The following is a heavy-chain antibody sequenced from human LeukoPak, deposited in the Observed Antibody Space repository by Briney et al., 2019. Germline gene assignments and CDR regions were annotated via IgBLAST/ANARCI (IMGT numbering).Heavy chain of an antibody. V-gene: IGHV3-64*04. CDR2: INGNGGRT. CDR3: ARGWFGELYSLDY. D-gene: IGHD3-10*01. J-gene: IGHJ4*02. CDR1: GFTFSSYA. Sequence: GGSLRLSCSASGFTFSSYAMHWVRQAPGKGLEYVSGINGNGGRTHYGDSLKGRFTISRDNAKNSLYLQMNSLRAEDTALYYCARGWFGELYSLDYWGQGTLVTVSS.